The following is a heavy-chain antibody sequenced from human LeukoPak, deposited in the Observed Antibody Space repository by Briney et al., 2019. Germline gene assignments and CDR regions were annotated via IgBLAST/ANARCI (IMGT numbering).Heavy chain of an antibody. CDR2: IHTSGST. V-gene: IGHV4-4*07. J-gene: IGHJ4*02. CDR1: GGSITSYH. Sequence: PSGTLSLTCLVSGGSITSYHWTWIRQPAGKGLQWIGQIHTSGSTNYNPSLKSRVTMSVDTSKNQFSLDLSSVTAADTAVYYCAGRAQTTGWSFTYWGQGALVTVSS. CDR3: AGRAQTTGWSFTY. D-gene: IGHD6-19*01.